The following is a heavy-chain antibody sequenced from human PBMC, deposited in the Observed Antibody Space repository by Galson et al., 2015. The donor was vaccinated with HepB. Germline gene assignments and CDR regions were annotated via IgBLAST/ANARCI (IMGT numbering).Heavy chain of an antibody. CDR2: ISSSSSYI. Sequence: SLRLSCAASGFTFSSYSMNWVRQAPGKGLEWVSSISSSSSYIYYADSVKGRFTISRDNAKNSLYLQMNSLGAEDTAVYYCARDSLTYCSSTSCYNYYYYGMDVWGQGTTVTVSS. V-gene: IGHV3-21*01. J-gene: IGHJ6*02. CDR1: GFTFSSYS. CDR3: ARDSLTYCSSTSCYNYYYYGMDV. D-gene: IGHD2-2*02.